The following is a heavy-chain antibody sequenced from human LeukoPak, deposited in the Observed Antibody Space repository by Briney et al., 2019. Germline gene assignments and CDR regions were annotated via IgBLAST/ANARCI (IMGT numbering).Heavy chain of an antibody. Sequence: PGGSLRLSCAASGFTFSSYAMSWVRQAPGKELEWVSAISGSGGSTYYADSVKGRFTISRDNSKNTLYLQMNSLRAEDTAVYYCAAVTSDRPIVYWGQGTLVTVSS. CDR2: ISGSGGST. D-gene: IGHD4-17*01. J-gene: IGHJ4*02. CDR3: AAVTSDRPIVY. CDR1: GFTFSSYA. V-gene: IGHV3-23*01.